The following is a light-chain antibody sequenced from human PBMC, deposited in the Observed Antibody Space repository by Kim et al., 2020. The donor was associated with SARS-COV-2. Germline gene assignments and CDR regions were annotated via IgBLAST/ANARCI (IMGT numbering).Light chain of an antibody. V-gene: IGLV3-21*02. CDR1: NIGRKS. J-gene: IGLJ2*01. CDR3: QVWDRDNDHEVI. CDR2: DGS. Sequence: PGETARITCGENNIGRKSVHWYQQRPGQAPGVVVHDGSDRPSGIPERFSGSTSGNTATLTITSVEAGDEADYYCQVWDRDNDHEVIFGGGTQLTVL.